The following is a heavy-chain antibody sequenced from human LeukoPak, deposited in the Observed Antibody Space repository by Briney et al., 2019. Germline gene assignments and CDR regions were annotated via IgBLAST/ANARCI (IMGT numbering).Heavy chain of an antibody. CDR1: GFTFSDYY. V-gene: IGHV3-15*01. J-gene: IGHJ4*02. CDR2: IKSKTDGGTT. D-gene: IGHD2-8*01. Sequence: GGSLRLSCAASGFTFSDYYMSWIRQAPGKGLEWVGRIKSKTDGGTTDYAAPVKGRFSISRDDSKNTLYLEMNSLKTEDTAVYYCTTPLFKTSNYWGQGTLVTVSS. CDR3: TTPLFKTSNY.